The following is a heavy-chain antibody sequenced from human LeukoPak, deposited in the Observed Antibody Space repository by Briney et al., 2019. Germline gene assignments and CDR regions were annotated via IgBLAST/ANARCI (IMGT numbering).Heavy chain of an antibody. Sequence: PGGSLRPSCAASGFTFSSSWMIWARQAPGKGLEWVANINQDGGQKYYLDSVKGRFTISRDNADNSLYLQMDGLRAEDTAVYYCATNTRAYAVLLAYWGQGTLVTVSS. D-gene: IGHD4-17*01. CDR3: ATNTRAYAVLLAY. CDR1: GFTFSSSW. J-gene: IGHJ4*02. V-gene: IGHV3-7*01. CDR2: INQDGGQK.